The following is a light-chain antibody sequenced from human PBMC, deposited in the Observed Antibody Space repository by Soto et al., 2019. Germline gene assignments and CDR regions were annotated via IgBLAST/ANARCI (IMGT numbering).Light chain of an antibody. CDR3: GSFTTSSTVV. CDR1: SSDVAAYNY. J-gene: IGLJ1*01. V-gene: IGLV2-14*03. Sequence: QSALTQPASVSGSPGQSITISCTGSSSDVAAYNYVSWYQQHPDKAPKLMIFDVSDRPSGVSNRFSASKSGNTASLTISGLQAEGEAEYYCGSFTTSSTVVFGTGTKVTVL. CDR2: DVS.